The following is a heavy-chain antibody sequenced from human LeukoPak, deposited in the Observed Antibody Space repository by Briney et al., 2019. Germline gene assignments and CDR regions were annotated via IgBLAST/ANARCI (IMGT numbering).Heavy chain of an antibody. V-gene: IGHV4-4*07. D-gene: IGHD2-21*01. CDR3: ARESRVVIGDGYYLDS. Sequence: SETLPLTCTVSDVTITNYYWTWIRQPAGKGLEWIGRLYIGRDTDYNPSLRSRVTMSVDTSNSQFSLRLTSVTAADTATYYCARESRVVIGDGYYLDSWGPGTLITVSS. CDR2: LYIGRDT. J-gene: IGHJ4*02. CDR1: DVTITNYY.